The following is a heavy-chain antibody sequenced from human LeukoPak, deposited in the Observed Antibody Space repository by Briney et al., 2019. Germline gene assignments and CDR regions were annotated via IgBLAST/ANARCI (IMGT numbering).Heavy chain of an antibody. J-gene: IGHJ4*02. CDR3: AREYCSSTSCYLMDY. CDR1: GGSISSCY. V-gene: IGHV4-4*07. D-gene: IGHD2-2*01. Sequence: SETLSLACTVSGGSISSCYWSWIRQPAGKGLEWIGRIYTGGSTNYNPSLKSRLTMSVDTSKNQFSLKLNSVTAADTAVYYCAREYCSSTSCYLMDYWGQGTLVTVSS. CDR2: IYTGGST.